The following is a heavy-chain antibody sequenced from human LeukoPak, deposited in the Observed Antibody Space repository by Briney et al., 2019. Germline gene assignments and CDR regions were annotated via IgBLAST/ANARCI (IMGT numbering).Heavy chain of an antibody. D-gene: IGHD2-15*01. Sequence: ASVKVSCKASGYTFTGYYIHWVRQAPGQGLEWMGWINPNSGGTNYAQKFQGRVTMTRDTSISTAYMELSRLRSDDTAVYYCARYCSGGSCCPAGGDDAFDIWGQGTMVTVSS. CDR1: GYTFTGYY. CDR3: ARYCSGGSCCPAGGDDAFDI. V-gene: IGHV1-2*02. CDR2: INPNSGGT. J-gene: IGHJ3*02.